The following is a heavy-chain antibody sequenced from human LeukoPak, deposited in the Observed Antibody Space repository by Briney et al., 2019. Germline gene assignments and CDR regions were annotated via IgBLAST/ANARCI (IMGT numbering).Heavy chain of an antibody. CDR3: ARGCGGTPGCYIIDN. CDR2: IWNDGSDK. CDR1: GFTFSSHG. J-gene: IGHJ4*02. V-gene: IGHV3-33*01. Sequence: GGSLRLSCEASGFTFSSHGMHWVRQPPGKGLEWVAVIWNDGSDKYYGDSVKGRFTVSRDNSKNTLYLQMDSLRAEDAAVYYCARGCGGTPGCYIIDNWGQGTLVTVSS. D-gene: IGHD2-21*01.